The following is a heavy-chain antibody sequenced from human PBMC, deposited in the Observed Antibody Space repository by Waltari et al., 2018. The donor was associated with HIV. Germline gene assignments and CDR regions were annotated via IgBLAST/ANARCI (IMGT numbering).Heavy chain of an antibody. Sequence: QVQLQPWGAGLLKPSETLSLTCAVYGGSFSGYYWSWIRQPPGKGLEWGGEITHSGSTNYNPSPQSRVAISEDTSKYQFSLKLRSVTAADTAVYYCARDRGYYDSSGYVGGFLEYWGQGTLVTVSS. V-gene: IGHV4-34*01. J-gene: IGHJ4*02. CDR3: ARDRGYYDSSGYVGGFLEY. CDR2: ITHSGST. CDR1: GGSFSGYY. D-gene: IGHD3-22*01.